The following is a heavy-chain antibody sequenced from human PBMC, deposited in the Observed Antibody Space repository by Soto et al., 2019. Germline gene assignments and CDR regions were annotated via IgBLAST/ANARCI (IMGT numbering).Heavy chain of an antibody. D-gene: IGHD2-2*01. Sequence: QVQLQQWGAGLLKPSETLSLTCAVYGGSFSGYYWSWIRQPPGKGLEWIGEINHSGSTNYNPSLTSRVTISVETSKNQVTLKLSSVTAADTAVYYCARGVRYCSSTSCHTDAFDIWGQGTMVTVSS. V-gene: IGHV4-34*01. J-gene: IGHJ3*02. CDR2: INHSGST. CDR3: ARGVRYCSSTSCHTDAFDI. CDR1: GGSFSGYY.